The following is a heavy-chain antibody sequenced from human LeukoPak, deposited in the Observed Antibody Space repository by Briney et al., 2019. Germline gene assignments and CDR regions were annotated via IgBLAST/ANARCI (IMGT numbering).Heavy chain of an antibody. CDR1: GYTFTSYG. Sequence: SVKLSCTASGYTFTSYGISWVRQAPGQGLEWMGWISAYNGNTNYAQKLQGRVTMTTDTSTSTAYMELRTLRCDDTAVYYCVRVRRITIFGVVIEGFADYWGQGTLVTVSS. CDR3: VRVRRITIFGVVIEGFADY. V-gene: IGHV1-18*01. J-gene: IGHJ4*02. D-gene: IGHD3-3*01. CDR2: ISAYNGNT.